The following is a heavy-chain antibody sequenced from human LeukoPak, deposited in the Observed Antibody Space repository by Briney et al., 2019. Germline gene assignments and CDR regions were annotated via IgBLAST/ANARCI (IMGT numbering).Heavy chain of an antibody. CDR2: IYPGDSDT. D-gene: IGHD2-15*01. J-gene: IGHJ5*02. CDR1: GYSFTSYW. Sequence: GESLKISCKGSGYSFTSYWIGWVRQMPGQGLEWMGIIYPGDSDTRYSPSFQAQVTISADKSISTAYLQWSSLKASDTAIYYGARQGSGNWFDPWGQGTLVTVSS. V-gene: IGHV5-51*01. CDR3: ARQGSGNWFDP.